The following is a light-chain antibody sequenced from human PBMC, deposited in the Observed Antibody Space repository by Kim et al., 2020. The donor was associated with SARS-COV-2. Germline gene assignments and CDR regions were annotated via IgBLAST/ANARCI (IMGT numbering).Light chain of an antibody. J-gene: IGLJ2*01. CDR2: QDT. V-gene: IGLV3-1*01. CDR1: KLGEKY. Sequence: SVYPGQTASITCSGDKLGEKYACWYQQKPGQSPVLVIYQDTKRPSGIPERFSGSNSGNTATLTISGTQAMDEADYYCQTWDSITVVFGGGTQLTVL. CDR3: QTWDSITVV.